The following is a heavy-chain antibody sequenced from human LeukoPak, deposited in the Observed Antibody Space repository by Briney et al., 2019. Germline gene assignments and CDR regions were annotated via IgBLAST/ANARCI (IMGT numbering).Heavy chain of an antibody. Sequence: SETLSLTCTVSGGSISSYYWSWIRQPPGKGLEWIGYIYYSGSTNYNPSLKSRVTISVDTSKNQFPLKLSSVTAADTAVYYCARARGYSGWFDPWGQGTLVTVSS. D-gene: IGHD5-18*01. V-gene: IGHV4-59*01. CDR2: IYYSGST. CDR1: GGSISSYY. CDR3: ARARGYSGWFDP. J-gene: IGHJ5*02.